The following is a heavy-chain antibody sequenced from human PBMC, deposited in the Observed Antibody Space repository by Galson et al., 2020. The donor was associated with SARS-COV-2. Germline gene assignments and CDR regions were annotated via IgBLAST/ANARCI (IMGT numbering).Heavy chain of an antibody. CDR1: GFTFDAYA. J-gene: IGHJ6*02. V-gene: IGHV3-9*01. D-gene: IGHD3-3*01. Sequence: GGSLRLSCVASGFTFDAYATPWVRQAAGKGLEWVSGINWNSDIIDYSDYVKGRFTISRDNDKNSLYLQMNRLRPEDTALYYCVKGPRVDFWSDYYSGMDVWGQGTTVTVSS. CDR3: VKGPRVDFWSDYYSGMDV. CDR2: INWNSDII.